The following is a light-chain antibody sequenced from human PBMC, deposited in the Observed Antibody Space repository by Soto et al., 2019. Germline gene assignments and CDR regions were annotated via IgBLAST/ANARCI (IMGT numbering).Light chain of an antibody. CDR2: GAS. CDR3: HQDFDLPLT. V-gene: IGKV3D-7*01. J-gene: IGKJ4*01. CDR1: QSLSNTY. Sequence: PGGRGTLSYRGSQSLSNTYISWYQQKPGQAPRLLIYGASTRATGIPARFSGSGSGTDFTLTISSLQPEDFALYYCHQDFDLPLTFGGGTKVDIK.